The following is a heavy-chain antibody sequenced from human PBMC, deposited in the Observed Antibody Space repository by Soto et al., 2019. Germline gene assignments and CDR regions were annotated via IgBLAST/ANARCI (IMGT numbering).Heavy chain of an antibody. V-gene: IGHV3-23*01. CDR2: ISGSGGST. CDR1: GFTFSSYA. CDR3: EYRNDFWSGPEINWFDP. Sequence: GGSLRLSCAASGFTFSSYAMSWVRQAPGKGLEWVSAISGSGGSTYYADSVKGRFTISRDNSKNTLYLQMNSLRAEDTAVYYCEYRNDFWSGPEINWFDPWGQGTLVTVSS. J-gene: IGHJ5*02. D-gene: IGHD3-3*01.